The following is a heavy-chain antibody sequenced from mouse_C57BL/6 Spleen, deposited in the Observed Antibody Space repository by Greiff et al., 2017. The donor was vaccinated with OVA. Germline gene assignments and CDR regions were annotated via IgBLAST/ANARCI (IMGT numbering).Heavy chain of an antibody. CDR2: ISYDGSN. J-gene: IGHJ1*03. D-gene: IGHD1-1*01. V-gene: IGHV3-6*01. Sequence: EVQVVESGPGLVKPSQSLSLTCSVTGYSITSGYYWNWIRQFPGNKLEWMGYISYDGSNNYNPSLKNQISITRAPSKNQFFLKLNSVTTEDTATYDCARENYCGSSYVGYFEVWGTGTTVTVSS. CDR1: GYSITSGYY. CDR3: ARENYCGSSYVGYFEV.